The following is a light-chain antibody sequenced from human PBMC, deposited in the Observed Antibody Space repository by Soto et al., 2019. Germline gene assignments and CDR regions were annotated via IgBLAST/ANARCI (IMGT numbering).Light chain of an antibody. Sequence: SYELTQPPSVSVAPGQTARISCGGNNIGSKSVHWYQQKPGQTPVLVVYGDSARPSGIPERFSGSNSGNTATLTISRVEAGDEADYYCQVWDSGSNHFVFGTGTKVTV. CDR3: QVWDSGSNHFV. V-gene: IGLV3-21*02. CDR1: NIGSKS. CDR2: GDS. J-gene: IGLJ1*01.